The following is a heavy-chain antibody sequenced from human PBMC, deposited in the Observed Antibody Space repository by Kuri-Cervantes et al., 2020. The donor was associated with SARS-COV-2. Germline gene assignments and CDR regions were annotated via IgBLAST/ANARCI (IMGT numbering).Heavy chain of an antibody. Sequence: LRLSCTVSGVSVTTFGSYWTWIRQPPGKGLEWVGYIYCNGSTYYNPSLRSRVIVSVDRSKNQFSLNLNSVTAADTALYYCARGAIDWGQGTLVTVSS. J-gene: IGHJ4*02. V-gene: IGHV4-31*02. CDR1: GVSVTTFGSY. D-gene: IGHD2/OR15-2a*01. CDR2: IYCNGST. CDR3: ARGAID.